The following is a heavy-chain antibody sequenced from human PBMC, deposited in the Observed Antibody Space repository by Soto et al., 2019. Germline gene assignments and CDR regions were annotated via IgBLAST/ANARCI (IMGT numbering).Heavy chain of an antibody. Sequence: QVQLVQSGAEVKKPGSSVKVSCKASGGTFSSYAISWVRQAPGQGLEWMGGIIPIFGTANYAQKFQGRVTITADESTSTAYMKLSSLRSEDTAVYYCARDYERRWVPTDYYGMDVWGQGTTVTVSS. CDR3: ARDYERRWVPTDYYGMDV. CDR1: GGTFSSYA. J-gene: IGHJ6*02. V-gene: IGHV1-69*01. D-gene: IGHD1-1*01. CDR2: IIPIFGTA.